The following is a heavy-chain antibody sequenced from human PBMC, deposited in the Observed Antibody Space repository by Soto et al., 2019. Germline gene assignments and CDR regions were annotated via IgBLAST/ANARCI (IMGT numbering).Heavy chain of an antibody. Sequence: QVQLVQSGAEVKKPGSSVKVSCKASGGTFSSYTISWVRQAPGQGLEWMGRIIPILGIANYAQKFQGRVTITADKSPRTAYMELSSLRSADTAVYYCARDPTVVTTDWYFDLWGRGTLVTVSS. D-gene: IGHD4-17*01. V-gene: IGHV1-69*08. J-gene: IGHJ2*01. CDR1: GGTFSSYT. CDR2: IIPILGIA. CDR3: ARDPTVVTTDWYFDL.